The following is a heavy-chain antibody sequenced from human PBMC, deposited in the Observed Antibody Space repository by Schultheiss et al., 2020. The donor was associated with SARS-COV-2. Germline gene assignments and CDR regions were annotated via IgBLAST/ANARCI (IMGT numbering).Heavy chain of an antibody. V-gene: IGHV3-7*04. D-gene: IGHD2-15*01. J-gene: IGHJ4*02. CDR3: ARGGRIWFDY. CDR2: IKQDGSEK. Sequence: SWIRQHPGKGLEWVANIKQDGSEKYYVDSVKGRFTISRDNAKNSLYLQMNSLRAEDTAVYYCARGGRIWFDYWGQGTLVTVSS.